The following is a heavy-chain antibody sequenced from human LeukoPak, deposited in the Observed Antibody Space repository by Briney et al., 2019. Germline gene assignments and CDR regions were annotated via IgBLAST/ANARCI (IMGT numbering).Heavy chain of an antibody. V-gene: IGHV4-4*07. D-gene: IGHD3-9*01. CDR3: ARDGGNFDVDY. Sequence: PSETLSLTCTVSGGSIVSHYWNWIRQPAGRGLEWIGCFYASGTTNTSPSLKSRVTMSVDTSRNQFSLKLSSVTAADTAVYYCARDGGNFDVDYWGQGTLVTVSS. J-gene: IGHJ4*02. CDR2: FYASGTT. CDR1: GGSIVSHY.